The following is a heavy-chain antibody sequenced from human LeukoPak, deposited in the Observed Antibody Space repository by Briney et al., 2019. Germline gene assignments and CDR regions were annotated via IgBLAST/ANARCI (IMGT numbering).Heavy chain of an antibody. CDR3: ARGGIVVLPAAPRHFDY. V-gene: IGHV4-34*01. CDR2: INHSGGT. J-gene: IGHJ4*02. D-gene: IGHD2-2*01. CDR1: GGSFSGYY. Sequence: SETLSLTCAVYGGSFSGYYWSWIRQPPGKGLEWIGEINHSGGTNYNPSLKSRVTISVDTSKNQFSLKLSSVTAADTAVYYCARGGIVVLPAAPRHFDYWGQGTLVTVS.